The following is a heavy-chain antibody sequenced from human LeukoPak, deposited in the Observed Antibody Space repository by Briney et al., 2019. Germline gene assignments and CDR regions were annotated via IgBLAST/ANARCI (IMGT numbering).Heavy chain of an antibody. Sequence: ASVTVSCKASGYTFTSYAMNWVPQTPGQGLEWSGWINTNTGNPTYAQVFTGRFVFSLDTSVSTSYLQISSLKAEDTAVYYCARDYPDYGDYSIYYWGQGTLVTVSS. D-gene: IGHD4-17*01. CDR3: ARDYPDYGDYSIYY. V-gene: IGHV7-4-1*02. CDR1: GYTFTSYA. CDR2: INTNTGNP. J-gene: IGHJ4*02.